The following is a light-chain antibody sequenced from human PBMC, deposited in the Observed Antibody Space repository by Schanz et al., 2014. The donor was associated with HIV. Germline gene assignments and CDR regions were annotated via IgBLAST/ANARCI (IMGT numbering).Light chain of an antibody. V-gene: IGLV2-14*03. CDR1: SSDIGGYKY. J-gene: IGLJ2*01. CDR3: SSYTSSSTLV. Sequence: QSVLTQPASVSGSPGQSISISCTGSSSDIGGYKYVSWYQQHPDKAPKLMIYDVSNRPSGVSNRFSGSKSGNTASLTISGLQAEDEADYYCSSYTSSSTLVFGGGTQLTVL. CDR2: DVS.